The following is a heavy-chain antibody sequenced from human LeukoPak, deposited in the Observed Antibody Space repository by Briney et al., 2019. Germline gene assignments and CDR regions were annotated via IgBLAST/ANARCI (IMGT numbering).Heavy chain of an antibody. CDR3: ARITVLKGGYFDY. D-gene: IGHD4-23*01. CDR1: GFTFDDYG. Sequence: GGSLRLSCAASGFTFDDYGMSWVRQAPGKGLEWVANIKQDGSEKYYVDSVKGRFTISRDNAKNSLYLQMNSLRAEDTAVYYCARITVLKGGYFDYWGQGTLVTVSS. CDR2: IKQDGSEK. J-gene: IGHJ4*02. V-gene: IGHV3-7*01.